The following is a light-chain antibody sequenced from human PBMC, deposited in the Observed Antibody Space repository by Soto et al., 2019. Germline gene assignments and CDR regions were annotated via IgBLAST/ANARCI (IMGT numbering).Light chain of an antibody. CDR3: SSYTSSSTRV. V-gene: IGLV2-14*01. CDR1: SSDVGGYNY. Sequence: QSALTQPASVSGSPGQSITISCTGTSSDVGGYNYVSWYQQHPGKAPKLMIYEVSNRPSGVSKRFSGSKSANTASLTISGLQDEDEADYYCSSYTSSSTRVFGGGTKLTVL. CDR2: EVS. J-gene: IGLJ3*02.